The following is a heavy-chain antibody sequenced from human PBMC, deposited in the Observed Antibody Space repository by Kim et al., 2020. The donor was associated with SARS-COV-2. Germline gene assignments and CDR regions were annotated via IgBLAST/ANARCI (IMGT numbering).Heavy chain of an antibody. D-gene: IGHD3-10*01. J-gene: IGHJ4*02. Sequence: NPAPTKRVTISVDTTKNQFSLKLSSVTAADTAVYYCARTTYYYGSGSYDDWGQGTLVTVSS. V-gene: IGHV4-30-2*05. CDR3: ARTTYYYGSGSYDD.